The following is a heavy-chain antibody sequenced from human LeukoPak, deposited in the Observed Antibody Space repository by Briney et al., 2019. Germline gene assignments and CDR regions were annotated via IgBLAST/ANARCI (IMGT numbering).Heavy chain of an antibody. Sequence: GASVKVSCKASGYMFTCYYMHWVRQAPGQGLEWMGWINPNSGGTNYAQKFQGRVTMTRDTSISTAYMDLNRLRSDDTAVYYCARVVAVTGTPVYYMDVSGKGTTVTVSS. CDR1: GYMFTCYY. J-gene: IGHJ6*03. V-gene: IGHV1-2*02. D-gene: IGHD6-19*01. CDR3: ARVVAVTGTPVYYMDV. CDR2: INPNSGGT.